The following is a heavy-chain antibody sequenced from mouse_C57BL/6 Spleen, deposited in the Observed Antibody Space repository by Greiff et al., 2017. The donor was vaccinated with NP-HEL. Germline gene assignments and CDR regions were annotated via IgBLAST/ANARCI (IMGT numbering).Heavy chain of an antibody. D-gene: IGHD1-1*01. CDR2: IHPNSGST. Sequence: QVQLQQPGAELVKPGASVKLSCKASGYTFTSYWMHWVKQRPGQGLEWIGMIHPNSGSTNYNEKFKSKATLTVDKSSSTAYMQLSSLTSEDSAVYDCARSLLIATDWYCDVWGTGTTVTVSS. CDR3: ARSLLIATDWYCDV. V-gene: IGHV1-64*01. CDR1: GYTFTSYW. J-gene: IGHJ1*03.